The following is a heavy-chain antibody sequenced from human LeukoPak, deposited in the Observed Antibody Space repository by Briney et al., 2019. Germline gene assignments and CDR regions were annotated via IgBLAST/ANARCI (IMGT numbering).Heavy chain of an antibody. Sequence: SETLSLTCTVSGGSISSGSYYWSWIRQPAGKGLEWIGYIYYSGSTNYNPSLKSRVTISVDTSKNQFSLKLSSVTAADTAVYYCARRDSSSWQFQHWGQGTLVTVSS. CDR3: ARRDSSSWQFQH. CDR2: IYYSGST. D-gene: IGHD6-13*01. J-gene: IGHJ1*01. CDR1: GGSISSGSYY. V-gene: IGHV4-61*10.